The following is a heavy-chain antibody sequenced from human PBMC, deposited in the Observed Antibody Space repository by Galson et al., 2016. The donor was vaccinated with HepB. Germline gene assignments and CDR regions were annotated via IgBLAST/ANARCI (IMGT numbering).Heavy chain of an antibody. V-gene: IGHV3-33*01. D-gene: IGHD6-13*01. Sequence: SLRLSCAASGFTFSSYGMHWVRQAPGKGLEWVALIWYDENNKYYADSVKGRFTISGDNSKKTLYLQMNSLRAEDTAVYYCARGSLSSSWEFDYWGQGTLVTVSS. CDR3: ARGSLSSSWEFDY. CDR2: IWYDENNK. J-gene: IGHJ4*02. CDR1: GFTFSSYG.